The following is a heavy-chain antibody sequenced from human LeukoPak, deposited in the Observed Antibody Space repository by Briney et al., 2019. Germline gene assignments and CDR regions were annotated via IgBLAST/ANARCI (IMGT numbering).Heavy chain of an antibody. CDR3: ATYSSSWYCFDY. V-gene: IGHV3-23*01. J-gene: IGHJ4*02. CDR2: ISGSGGST. Sequence: GGSLRLSCAASGFTFSSYAMSWVRQAPGKGLEWVSAISGSGGSTYYADSVKGRFTISRDNSRNTLYLQMNSLRAEDTAVYYCATYSSSWYCFDYWGQGTLVTVSS. CDR1: GFTFSSYA. D-gene: IGHD6-13*01.